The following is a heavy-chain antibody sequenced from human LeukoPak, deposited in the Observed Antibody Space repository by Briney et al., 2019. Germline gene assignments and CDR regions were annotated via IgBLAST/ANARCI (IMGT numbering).Heavy chain of an antibody. J-gene: IGHJ3*02. CDR2: IIPILGIA. CDR3: PSDRSVGSNYVSALDAFDI. Sequence: SVNVSCKASEGTVTSYAISWVRQAPGQGLEWMGRIIPILGIANYAQKFQGRVTITADESTSTGYMELSSLRSEDTAEFGCPSDRSVGSNYVSALDAFDIWGQGTMVTVSS. CDR1: EGTVTSYA. V-gene: IGHV1-69*04. D-gene: IGHD1-26*01.